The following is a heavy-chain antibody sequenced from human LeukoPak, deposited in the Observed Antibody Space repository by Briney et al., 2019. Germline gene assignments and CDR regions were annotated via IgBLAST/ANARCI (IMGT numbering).Heavy chain of an antibody. CDR3: ARDAIGYYDSSGSAWFDP. Sequence: ASVKVSCKASGYNFTDYYMHWVRQAPGQGLEWMGWINPNSGGTNYAQKFQGRFTMTRDTSISTAYMELSRLRSDDTAVYYCARDAIGYYDSSGSAWFDPWGQGTLVTVSS. CDR2: INPNSGGT. J-gene: IGHJ5*02. V-gene: IGHV1-2*02. D-gene: IGHD3-22*01. CDR1: GYNFTDYY.